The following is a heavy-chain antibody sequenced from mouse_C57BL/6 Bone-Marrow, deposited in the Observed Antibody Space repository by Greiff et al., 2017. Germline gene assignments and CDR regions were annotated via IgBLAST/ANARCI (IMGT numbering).Heavy chain of an antibody. D-gene: IGHD3-3*01. Sequence: EVKLVESGGDLVKPGGSLTLSCAASGFTFSSYGMSWVRQTPDKRLEWVATISSGGSYTYYPDSVKGRFTISRDNAKNTLYLQMSSLKSEDTAMYYCARRRAETYWGQGTLVTVSA. J-gene: IGHJ3*01. V-gene: IGHV5-6*02. CDR3: ARRRAETY. CDR1: GFTFSSYG. CDR2: ISSGGSYT.